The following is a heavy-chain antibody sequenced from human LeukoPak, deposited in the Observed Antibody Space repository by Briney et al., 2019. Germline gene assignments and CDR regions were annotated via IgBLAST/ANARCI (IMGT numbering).Heavy chain of an antibody. D-gene: IGHD3-16*02. Sequence: GRSLRLSCAASGFTFSSYGMHWVRLAPGKGLEWVAVIWYDGSNKYYADSVKGRFTISRDNSKNTLYLQMNSLRAEDTAVYYCARVSSRDDYIWGSYLDYWGQGTLVTVSS. CDR1: GFTFSSYG. CDR3: ARVSSRDDYIWGSYLDY. J-gene: IGHJ4*02. CDR2: IWYDGSNK. V-gene: IGHV3-33*01.